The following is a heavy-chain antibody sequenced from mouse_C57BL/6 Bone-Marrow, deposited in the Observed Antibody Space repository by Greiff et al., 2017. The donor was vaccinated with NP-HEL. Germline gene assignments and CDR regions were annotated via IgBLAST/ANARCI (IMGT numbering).Heavy chain of an antibody. D-gene: IGHD2-1*01. CDR2: IHPNSGST. CDR3: AKGNYPLYAMDY. V-gene: IGHV1-64*01. J-gene: IGHJ4*01. CDR1: GYTFTSYW. Sequence: VQLQQPGAELVKPGASVKLSCKASGYTFTSYWMHWVKQRPGQGLEWIGMIHPNSGSTNYNEKFKSKATLTVDKASSTAYMQLSSLTSEDSAVYYCAKGNYPLYAMDYWGQGTSVTVSS.